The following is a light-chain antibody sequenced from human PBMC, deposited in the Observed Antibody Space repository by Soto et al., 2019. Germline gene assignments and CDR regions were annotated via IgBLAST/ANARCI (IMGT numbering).Light chain of an antibody. CDR3: HHYGDTPRT. Sequence: LLTQSPATLSVSPGQRVTLSCRAGQSISSYLAWYQQRPGQPSRLLIYDASNRATGIPARFSGSGSGTDLTITISRLEPEDFEVYYCHHYGDTPRTFGQGTKVDIK. V-gene: IGKV3-11*01. CDR2: DAS. CDR1: QSISSY. J-gene: IGKJ1*01.